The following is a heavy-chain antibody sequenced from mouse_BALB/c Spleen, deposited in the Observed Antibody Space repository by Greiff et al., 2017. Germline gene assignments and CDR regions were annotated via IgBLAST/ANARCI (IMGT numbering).Heavy chain of an antibody. V-gene: IGHV3-2*02. CDR1: GYSITSDYA. J-gene: IGHJ4*01. CDR3: ARGELSSMDY. CDR2: ISYSGST. Sequence: EVHLVESGPGLVKPSQSLSLTCTVTGYSITSDYAWNWIRQFPGNKLEWMGYISYSGSTSYNPSLKSRISITRDTSKNQFFLQLNSVTTEDTATYYCARGELSSMDYWGQGTSVTVSS.